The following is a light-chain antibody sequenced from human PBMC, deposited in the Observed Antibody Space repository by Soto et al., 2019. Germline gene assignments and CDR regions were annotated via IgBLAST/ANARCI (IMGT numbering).Light chain of an antibody. V-gene: IGKV3-15*01. CDR1: QSVRTT. CDR3: QQYTDWPTT. J-gene: IGKJ1*01. CDR2: GSS. Sequence: EIVMRQSPATLSVSPGQRATLSCRASQSVRTTVAWYHQRPGQAPRLLIYGSSTRATGVPDRFSVGGSGTDFNLTVNSLQSEDFGIYYCQQYTDWPTTFGRGTKVEIK.